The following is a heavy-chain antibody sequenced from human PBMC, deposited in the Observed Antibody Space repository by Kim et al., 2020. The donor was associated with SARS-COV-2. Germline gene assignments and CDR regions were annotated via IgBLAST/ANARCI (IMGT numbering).Heavy chain of an antibody. D-gene: IGHD6-13*01. Sequence: PSLKSRVTISVDTSKNQFSLKLSSVTAADTAVYYCARGRGSSKTRGAFDIWGQGTMVTVSS. CDR3: ARGRGSSKTRGAFDI. J-gene: IGHJ3*02. V-gene: IGHV4-34*01.